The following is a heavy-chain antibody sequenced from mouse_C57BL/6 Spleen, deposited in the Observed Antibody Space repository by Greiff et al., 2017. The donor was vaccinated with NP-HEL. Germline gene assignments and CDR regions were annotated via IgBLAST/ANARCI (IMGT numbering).Heavy chain of an antibody. V-gene: IGHV5-6*01. J-gene: IGHJ4*01. CDR3: ARLYYYGSSPAMDY. Sequence: EVNVVESGGDLVKPGGSLKLSCAASGFTFSSYGMSWVRQTPDKRLEWVATISSGGSYTYYPDSVKGRFTISRDNAKNTLYLQMSSLKSEDTAMYYCARLYYYGSSPAMDYWGQGTSVTVSS. CDR1: GFTFSSYG. D-gene: IGHD1-1*01. CDR2: ISSGGSYT.